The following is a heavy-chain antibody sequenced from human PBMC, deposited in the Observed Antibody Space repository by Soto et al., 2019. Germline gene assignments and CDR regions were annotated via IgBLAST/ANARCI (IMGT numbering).Heavy chain of an antibody. CDR1: GFTFSSYS. CDR2: ISSSSFSI. J-gene: IGHJ6*02. CDR3: ARNESSNIYGMDV. V-gene: IGHV3-21*01. Sequence: EVQLVESGGGLVKPGGSLGLSCAASGFTFSSYSMNWVRQAPGKGLEWVSSISSSSFSINYADSVKGRFSISRDNAQNSLHLQMNNLRAEDTAVYYCARNESSNIYGMDVWGQGTTVTVSS. D-gene: IGHD6-6*01.